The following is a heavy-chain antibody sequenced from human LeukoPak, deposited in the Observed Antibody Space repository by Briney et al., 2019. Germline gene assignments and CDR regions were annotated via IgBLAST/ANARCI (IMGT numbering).Heavy chain of an antibody. CDR3: ARNNLGIRAFDI. J-gene: IGHJ3*02. V-gene: IGHV1-2*02. D-gene: IGHD7-27*01. CDR2: INPDGGAT. Sequence: GASVKVSCKASGYTFTGYYIHWVRQAPGQGLEWMGWINPDGGATNFAQKFQGRVTMTRDTSITTAYMELSRLSSDDTALYYCARNNLGIRAFDIWGQGTMVTVSP. CDR1: GYTFTGYY.